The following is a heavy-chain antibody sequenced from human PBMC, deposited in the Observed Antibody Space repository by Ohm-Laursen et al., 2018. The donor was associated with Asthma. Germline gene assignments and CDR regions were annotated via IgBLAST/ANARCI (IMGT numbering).Heavy chain of an antibody. J-gene: IGHJ5*02. CDR1: GGSISSYY. V-gene: IGHV4-59*01. CDR2: ISYSGST. D-gene: IGHD5-18*01. CDR3: ARVSVDTAMVNWFDP. Sequence: GTLSLTCTVSGGSISSYYWSWIRQPPGKGLEWIGYISYSGSTNYNPSLKSRVTMSVDTSKNQFSLRLTSVTAADTAVYYCARVSVDTAMVNWFDPWGQGTLVTVSS.